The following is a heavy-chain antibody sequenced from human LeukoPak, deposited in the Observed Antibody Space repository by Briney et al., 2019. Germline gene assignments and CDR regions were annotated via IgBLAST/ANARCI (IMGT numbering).Heavy chain of an antibody. CDR3: ARGNYYDSSGYRYFQH. V-gene: IGHV4-59*08. CDR2: IYYSGST. D-gene: IGHD3-22*01. J-gene: IGHJ1*01. Sequence: NPSETLSLTCTVSGGSISGYYWSWIRQPPGKGLEWIGYIYYSGSTYYNPSLKSRVTISVDTSKNQFSLRLSSVTAADTAVYYCARGNYYDSSGYRYFQHWGQGTLVTVSS. CDR1: GGSISGYY.